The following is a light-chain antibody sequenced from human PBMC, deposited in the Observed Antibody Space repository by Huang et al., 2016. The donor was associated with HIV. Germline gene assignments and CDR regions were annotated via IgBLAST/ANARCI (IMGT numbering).Light chain of an antibody. J-gene: IGKJ1*01. V-gene: IGKV3-15*01. CDR3: HQYTKWPSWT. CDR1: QSVSSH. Sequence: EIVMTQSPGTLTVSPGERATLSCRASQSVSSHLAWYQQKPGQTPRLLIYGSSTRATGIPARFSGSWSGTEFTLTISSLQSEDFGVYYCHQYTKWPSWTFGQGTKVEIK. CDR2: GSS.